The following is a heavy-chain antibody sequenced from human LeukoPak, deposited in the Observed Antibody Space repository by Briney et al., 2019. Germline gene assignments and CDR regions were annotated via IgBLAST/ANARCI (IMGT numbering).Heavy chain of an antibody. D-gene: IGHD2-2*02. CDR2: INTDGSST. CDR1: GFTFSSYW. J-gene: IGHJ3*02. V-gene: IGHV3-74*01. CDR3: ASLYCSSTSCYTTDAFDI. Sequence: GGSLRLSCAASGFTFSSYWMHWVRQAPGKGLVWVSRINTDGSSTSYADSVKGRFTISRDNAKNSLYLQMNSLRAEDTAVYYCASLYCSSTSCYTTDAFDIWGQGTMVTVSS.